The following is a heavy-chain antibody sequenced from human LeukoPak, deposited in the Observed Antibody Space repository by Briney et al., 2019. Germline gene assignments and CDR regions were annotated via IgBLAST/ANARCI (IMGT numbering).Heavy chain of an antibody. Sequence: PGGSLRLSCAASGSTFSGHLLHWVRQAPGKGLEWVAGTAYEGGEKYYADSVSGRFTISRDNSDNTVYLQMNGLRLEDTAVYLCAREGDRHLTFDYWGRGTLVTVSS. D-gene: IGHD3-16*01. J-gene: IGHJ4*02. CDR2: TAYEGGEK. V-gene: IGHV3-30*01. CDR3: AREGDRHLTFDY. CDR1: GSTFSGHL.